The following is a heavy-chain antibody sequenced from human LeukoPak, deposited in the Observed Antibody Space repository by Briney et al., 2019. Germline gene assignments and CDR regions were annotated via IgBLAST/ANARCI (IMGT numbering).Heavy chain of an antibody. J-gene: IGHJ4*02. D-gene: IGHD4-23*01. Sequence: SETLSLTCTVSGGSISSSSYYWGWIRQPPGKGLEWIGSIYYSGSTYYNPSLKSRVTIAVDTSKNQSSLKLSSVTAADTAVYYCARDTSPPEYYGGNSGAFFDYWGQGTLVTVSS. V-gene: IGHV4-39*07. CDR2: IYYSGST. CDR3: ARDTSPPEYYGGNSGAFFDY. CDR1: GGSISSSSYY.